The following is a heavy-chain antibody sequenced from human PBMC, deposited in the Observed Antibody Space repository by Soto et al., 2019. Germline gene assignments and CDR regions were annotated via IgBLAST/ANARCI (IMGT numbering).Heavy chain of an antibody. V-gene: IGHV3-30-3*01. J-gene: IGHJ4*02. CDR3: ARDADGTVPTDSAAY. CDR2: ISYDGSNK. Sequence: QVQLVESGGGVVQPGRSLRLSCAASGFTFSSYAMHWVRQAPGKGLEWVAVISYDGSNKYYADSVKGRFTISRDNSKNTLYRQISSLSAEDTAVYYCARDADGTVPTDSAAYWGQGTLVTVSS. D-gene: IGHD4-17*01. CDR1: GFTFSSYA.